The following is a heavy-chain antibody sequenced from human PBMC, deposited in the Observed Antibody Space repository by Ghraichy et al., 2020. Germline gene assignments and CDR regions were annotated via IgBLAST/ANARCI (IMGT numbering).Heavy chain of an antibody. Sequence: SQTLSLTCTVSGGSISSYYWSWIRQPPGKGLEWIGYIYYSGSTNYNPSLKSRVTISVDTPKNQFSLKLSSVTAADTAVYYCARHAPHDYGAALDYWGQGTLVTVSS. CDR1: GGSISSYY. CDR3: ARHAPHDYGAALDY. J-gene: IGHJ4*02. V-gene: IGHV4-59*08. CDR2: IYYSGST. D-gene: IGHD4-17*01.